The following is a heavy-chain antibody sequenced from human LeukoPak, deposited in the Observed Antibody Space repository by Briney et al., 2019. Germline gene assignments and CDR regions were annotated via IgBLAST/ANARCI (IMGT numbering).Heavy chain of an antibody. CDR2: IYYSGST. V-gene: IGHV4-39*07. D-gene: IGHD1-1*01. CDR1: GGSISSSSYY. CDR3: ARAQGWPLDPFDY. J-gene: IGHJ4*02. Sequence: SETLSLTCTVSGGSISSSSYYWGWIRQPPGKGLEWIGSIYYSGSTYYNPSLKSRVTISVDTSKNQFSLKLSSVTAADTAVYYCARAQGWPLDPFDYWGQGTLVTVSS.